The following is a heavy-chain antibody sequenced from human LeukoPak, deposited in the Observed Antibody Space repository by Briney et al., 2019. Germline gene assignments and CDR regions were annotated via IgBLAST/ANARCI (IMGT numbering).Heavy chain of an antibody. CDR3: ARAGGYSYGSPFGY. J-gene: IGHJ4*02. V-gene: IGHV3-21*01. Sequence: GGSLRLSCAASGFTFSSYSMNWVRQAPGKGLEWVSSISSSSYIYYADSVKGRFTISRDNAKNSLYLQMNSLRAEGTAVYYCARAGGYSYGSPFGYWGQGTLVTVSS. D-gene: IGHD5-18*01. CDR1: GFTFSSYS. CDR2: ISSSSYI.